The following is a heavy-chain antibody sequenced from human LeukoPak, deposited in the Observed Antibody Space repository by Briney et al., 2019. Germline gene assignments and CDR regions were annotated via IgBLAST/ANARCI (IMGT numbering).Heavy chain of an antibody. D-gene: IGHD1-26*01. J-gene: IGHJ6*03. V-gene: IGHV3-9*01. CDR1: GFTFDDYA. CDR3: AKDLGGSYYDYYYMDV. Sequence: GGSLRLSCAASGFTFDDYAMHWVRQAPGKGLEWVSGISWNSGSIVYADSVKGRFTISRDNAKNSLYLQMNSLRAEDTALYYCAKDLGGSYYDYYYMDVWGKGTTVTISS. CDR2: ISWNSGSI.